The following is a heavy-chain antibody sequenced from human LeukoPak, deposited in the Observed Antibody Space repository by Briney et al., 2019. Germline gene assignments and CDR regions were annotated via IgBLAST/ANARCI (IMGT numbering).Heavy chain of an antibody. V-gene: IGHV4-59*12. J-gene: IGHJ4*02. D-gene: IGHD5-24*01. CDR2: IHYSGST. CDR3: ARGQKRWLQFLYFDY. CDR1: GGSISSYY. Sequence: PSETLSLTCTASGGSISSYYWSWIRQPPGKGLEWIGYIHYSGSTNYNPSLKSRVAILVDTSKNQFSLKLSSVTAADTAVYYCARGQKRWLQFLYFDYWGQGTLVTVSS.